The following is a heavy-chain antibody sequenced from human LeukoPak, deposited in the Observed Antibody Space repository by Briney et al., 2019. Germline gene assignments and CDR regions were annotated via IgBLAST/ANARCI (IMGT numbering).Heavy chain of an antibody. CDR3: AAGPYDFWSGYSASYYFDY. V-gene: IGHV1-58*02. Sequence: SVNVSFKASGFTYTISSMQWVRQARGQRGEWIGWIVVDSGNTNYSQKFQERVTITREMSTSTAYMELRSLRSEDTAVYYCAAGPYDFWSGYSASYYFDYWGQGALVTVSS. D-gene: IGHD3-3*01. CDR1: GFTYTISS. J-gene: IGHJ4*02. CDR2: IVVDSGNT.